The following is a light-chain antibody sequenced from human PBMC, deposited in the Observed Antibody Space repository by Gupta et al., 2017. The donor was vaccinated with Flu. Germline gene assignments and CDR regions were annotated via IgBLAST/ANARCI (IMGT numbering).Light chain of an antibody. V-gene: IGLV3-21*02. Sequence: SSVLTQAPSVSVAPGPTARITCGGHDIGRKSVSWYQQKPAQAPILLIYDDSGRRSGIPERLSGANSGNTATMSISRVEAGDEADYYCQVEDRSSGHWVFGGGTKLTVL. CDR3: QVEDRSSGHWV. J-gene: IGLJ3*02. CDR1: DIGRKS. CDR2: DDS.